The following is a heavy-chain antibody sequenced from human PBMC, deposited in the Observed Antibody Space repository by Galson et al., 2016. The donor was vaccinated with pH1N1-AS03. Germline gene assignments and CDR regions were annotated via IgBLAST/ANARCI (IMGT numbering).Heavy chain of an antibody. CDR3: ARGPVSYANYWFPPPDY. V-gene: IGHV3-64*02. CDR1: GFTFSSYA. D-gene: IGHD4/OR15-4a*01. J-gene: IGHJ4*02. Sequence: SLRLSCAVGGFTFSSYAMFWVRQAPGKGLEYVAVISGNGFSTYYADSVKDRFTVSRDNSKNTLYLQMTSLRIEDMAVYYCARGPVSYANYWFPPPDYWGQGTLVTVSS. CDR2: ISGNGFST.